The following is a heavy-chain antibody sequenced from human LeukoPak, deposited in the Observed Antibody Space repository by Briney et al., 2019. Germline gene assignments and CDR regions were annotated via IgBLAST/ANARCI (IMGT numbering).Heavy chain of an antibody. D-gene: IGHD3-22*01. CDR1: GFIFDRYG. CDR3: AKQESSGSYPYYFDY. J-gene: IGHJ4*02. Sequence: PAGSLRLSCAAPGFIFDRYGMTWVRQAPGEGLKWVSSISDSGSRTYYADSVKGRFTVSRDNSKNTVYVQMNSLRAEDTAIYYCAKQESSGSYPYYFDYWGQGTLVTVSS. CDR2: ISDSGSRT. V-gene: IGHV3-23*01.